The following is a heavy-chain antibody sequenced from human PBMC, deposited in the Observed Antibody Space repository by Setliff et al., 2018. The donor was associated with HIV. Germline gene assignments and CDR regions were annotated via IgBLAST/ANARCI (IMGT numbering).Heavy chain of an antibody. CDR3: ARVSYDSSGYYIYYYYYMDV. CDR2: INHSGST. V-gene: IGHV4-34*01. D-gene: IGHD3-22*01. Sequence: LSLTCAVYGGSFSGYYWSWIRQPPGKGLEWIGEINHSGSTNYNPSLKSRVTISVDTSKNQFSLKLSSVTAADTAVYYCARVSYDSSGYYIYYYYYMDVWGKGTTVTVSS. J-gene: IGHJ6*03. CDR1: GGSFSGYY.